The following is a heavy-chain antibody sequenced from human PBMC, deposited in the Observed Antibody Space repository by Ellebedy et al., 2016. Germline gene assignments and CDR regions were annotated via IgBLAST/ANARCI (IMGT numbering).Heavy chain of an antibody. J-gene: IGHJ6*02. CDR2: IIPIFGTA. CDR3: ARDDYARGVPYYYYGMDV. CDR1: GGTFSSYA. Sequence: SVKVSXXASGGTFSSYAISWVRQAPGQGLEWMGGIIPIFGTANYAQKFQGRVTITADESTSTAYMELSSLRSEDTAVYYCARDDYARGVPYYYYGMDVWGQGTTVTVSS. V-gene: IGHV1-69*13. D-gene: IGHD3-16*01.